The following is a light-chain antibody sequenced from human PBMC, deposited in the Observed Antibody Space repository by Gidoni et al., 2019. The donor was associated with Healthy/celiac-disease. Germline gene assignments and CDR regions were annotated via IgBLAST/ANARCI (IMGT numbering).Light chain of an antibody. Sequence: QSALTQPRSVSGSPGQSVTISCTGTSSDVGCYNYVSWYQQHPGKAPKLMIYDVRKRPSGVPDRFSGSKSGNTASLTISGLQAEDEADYYCCSYAGSYTLVFGGGTKLTVL. V-gene: IGLV2-11*01. J-gene: IGLJ2*01. CDR2: DVR. CDR1: SSDVGCYNY. CDR3: CSYAGSYTLV.